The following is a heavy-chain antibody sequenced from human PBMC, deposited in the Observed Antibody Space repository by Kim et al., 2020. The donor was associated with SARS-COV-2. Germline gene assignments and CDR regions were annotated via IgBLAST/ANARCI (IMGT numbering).Heavy chain of an antibody. V-gene: IGHV3-23*01. CDR3: AKDYRKEEWVDFDY. D-gene: IGHD3-16*02. CDR1: GFTFSSYA. Sequence: GGSLRLSCAASGFTFSSYAMSWVRQAPGKGLEWVSAISGSGGSTYYADSVKGRFTISRDNSKNTLYLQMNSLKAEDTAVYYCAKDYRKEEWVDFDYCGQGTLVTVSS. J-gene: IGHJ4*02. CDR2: ISGSGGST.